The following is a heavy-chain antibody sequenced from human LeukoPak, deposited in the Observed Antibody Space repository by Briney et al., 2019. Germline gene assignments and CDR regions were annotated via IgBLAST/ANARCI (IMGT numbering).Heavy chain of an antibody. CDR1: GYTFTVYY. J-gene: IGHJ4*02. CDR3: AREGGPYRPLDY. Sequence: ASVKVSCKTSGYTFTVYYMHWVRQAPGQGLEWMGWINPNNGGTNYAQKFQGRVTMTRDTSISTAYMELSSLRSDDTAVYYCAREGGPYRPLDYSGQGTLVTVSS. CDR2: INPNNGGT. V-gene: IGHV1-2*02.